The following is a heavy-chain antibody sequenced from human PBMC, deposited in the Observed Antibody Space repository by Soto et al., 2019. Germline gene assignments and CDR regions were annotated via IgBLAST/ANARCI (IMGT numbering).Heavy chain of an antibody. D-gene: IGHD3-10*02. CDR1: GGSISTYY. CDR2: IYYSGNT. CDR3: ARFVRGMKYYFDY. Sequence: SETLSLTCTVSGGSISTYYWSWIRQPPGKGLEWVAYIYYSGNTNYNPSLRSRVTVSVDTSKNQFSLKLTSVSAADTAVYYCARFVRGMKYYFDYWGQGTLVTVSS. V-gene: IGHV4-59*01. J-gene: IGHJ4*02.